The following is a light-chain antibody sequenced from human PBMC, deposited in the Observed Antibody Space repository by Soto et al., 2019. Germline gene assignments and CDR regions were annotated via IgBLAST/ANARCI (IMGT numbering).Light chain of an antibody. CDR1: QSVSSSY. J-gene: IGKJ1*01. CDR2: GAS. V-gene: IGKV3-20*01. Sequence: EIVLTQSPGTLSLSPGERATLSCRASQSVSSSYLAWYQHKPGQAPRLLIYGASSRATGIPDRFSGSGSGTAFTLTVSRLEPEDFAVYYCQQYGSSRTFGQGTKVDIK. CDR3: QQYGSSRT.